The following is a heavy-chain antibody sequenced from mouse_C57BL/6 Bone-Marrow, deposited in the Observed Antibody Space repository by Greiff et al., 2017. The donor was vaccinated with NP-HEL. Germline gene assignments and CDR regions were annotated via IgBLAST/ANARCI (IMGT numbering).Heavy chain of an antibody. D-gene: IGHD2-1*01. Sequence: DVQLQESGGGLVKPGGSLKLSCAASGFTFSDYGMHWVRQAPEKGLEWVAYISSGSSTIYYADTVKGRFTISRDNAKNTLFLQMTSLRSEDTAMYYCARTRGNYEDYYAMDYWGQGTSVTVSS. J-gene: IGHJ4*01. CDR3: ARTRGNYEDYYAMDY. CDR1: GFTFSDYG. CDR2: ISSGSSTI. V-gene: IGHV5-17*01.